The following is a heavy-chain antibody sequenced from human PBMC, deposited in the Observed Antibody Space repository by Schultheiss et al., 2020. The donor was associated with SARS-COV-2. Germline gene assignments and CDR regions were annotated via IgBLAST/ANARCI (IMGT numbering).Heavy chain of an antibody. Sequence: PSVKVSCKASGYTFTSYAMHWVRQAPGQRLEWMGWSNAGNGNTKYSQEFQGRVTITRDTSASTAYMELSRLRSDDTAVYYCARDWGAAPNYWGQGTLVTVSS. D-gene: IGHD6-6*01. CDR1: GYTFTSYA. V-gene: IGHV1-3*02. J-gene: IGHJ4*02. CDR3: ARDWGAAPNY. CDR2: SNAGNGNT.